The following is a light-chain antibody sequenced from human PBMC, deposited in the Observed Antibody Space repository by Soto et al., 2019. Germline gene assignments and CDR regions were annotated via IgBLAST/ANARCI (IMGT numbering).Light chain of an antibody. CDR3: QQYDTSYT. Sequence: EIVLTQSPGTLSLSPGEIATLSCRASETIGYNYLAWYQQQPGLAPTLLIYDASTRAPGIPDRFSGSGSGTDFTLTISRLEPGDFAVYYCQQYDTSYTFGPGTKLEI. CDR2: DAS. J-gene: IGKJ2*01. V-gene: IGKV3-20*01. CDR1: ETIGYNY.